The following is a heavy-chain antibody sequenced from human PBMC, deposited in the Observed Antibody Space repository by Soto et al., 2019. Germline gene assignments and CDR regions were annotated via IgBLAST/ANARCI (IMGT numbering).Heavy chain of an antibody. CDR1: GFTFSSYA. J-gene: IGHJ4*02. Sequence: GGSLRLSCAASGFTFSSYAMSWVRQAPGKGLEWVSAISGSGGSTYYADSVKGRFTISRDNSKNTLYLQMNSLRAEDTAVYYCAKGGSGYSVGTAGFFDYWGQGTLVTVSS. D-gene: IGHD3-22*01. CDR3: AKGGSGYSVGTAGFFDY. V-gene: IGHV3-23*01. CDR2: ISGSGGST.